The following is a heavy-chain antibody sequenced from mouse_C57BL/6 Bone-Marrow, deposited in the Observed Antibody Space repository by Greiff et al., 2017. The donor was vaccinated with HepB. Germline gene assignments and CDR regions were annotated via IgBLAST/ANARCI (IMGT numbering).Heavy chain of an antibody. Sequence: QVQLQQSGAELVKPGASVKLSCKASGYTFTSSWMHWVKQRPGRGLEWIGRIAPNSGGTKYNEKFKSKATLTVDKPSSTADMQLSSLTSEDSAVYYGGRDDPFGYWGQGTLVTVSA. J-gene: IGHJ3*02. CDR2: IAPNSGGT. CDR1: GYTFTSSW. V-gene: IGHV1-72*01. D-gene: IGHD2-3*01. CDR3: GRDDPFGY.